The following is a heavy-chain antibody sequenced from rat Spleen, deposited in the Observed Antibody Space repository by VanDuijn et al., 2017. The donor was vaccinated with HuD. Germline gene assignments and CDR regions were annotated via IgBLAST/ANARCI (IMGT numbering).Heavy chain of an antibody. D-gene: IGHD1-11*01. J-gene: IGHJ2*01. CDR2: ISYDGSST. V-gene: IGHV5-29*01. Sequence: EVQLVESGGGLVQPGRSLKLSCAASGFAFSYQGMHWIRQAPTKGLEWVATISYDGSSTYYRDSVKGRFTISRDNAESTLYLQMNSLRSEDTATYYCTRHDGKYGGYSDYFDYWGQGVMVTVSS. CDR1: GFAFSYQG. CDR3: TRHDGKYGGYSDYFDY.